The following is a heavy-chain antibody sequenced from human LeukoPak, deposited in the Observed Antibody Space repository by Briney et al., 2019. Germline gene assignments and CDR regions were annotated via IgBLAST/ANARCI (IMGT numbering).Heavy chain of an antibody. J-gene: IGHJ3*01. V-gene: IGHV3-23*01. D-gene: IGHD6-13*01. CDR3: ARDSWGIAAAGAFDV. CDR2: ISGSGGTT. Sequence: GGSLRLSCAASGFSFTSHALSWVRQTPGKGLEWVSVISGSGGTTYYADSVQGRFTISRDNSKNPLYLEMNNLRAEDTAEYYCARDSWGIAAAGAFDVWGQGAMVTVSS. CDR1: GFSFTSHA.